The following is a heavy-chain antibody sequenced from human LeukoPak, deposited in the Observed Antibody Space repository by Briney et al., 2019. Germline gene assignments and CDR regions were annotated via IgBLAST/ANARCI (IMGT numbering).Heavy chain of an antibody. CDR1: GGSISSGGYS. Sequence: SETLSLTCAVFGGSISSGGYSWSWIRQPPGKGLEWIGYIYHSGSTYYNPSLKSRVTISVDRSKNQFSLKLSSVTAADTAVYYCASIYYDRPFDYWGQGTLVTVSS. D-gene: IGHD3-22*01. V-gene: IGHV4-30-2*01. CDR3: ASIYYDRPFDY. CDR2: IYHSGST. J-gene: IGHJ4*02.